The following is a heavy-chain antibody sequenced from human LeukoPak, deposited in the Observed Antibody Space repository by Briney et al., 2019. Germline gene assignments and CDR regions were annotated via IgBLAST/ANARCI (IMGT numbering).Heavy chain of an antibody. CDR2: ISAYNGNT. CDR3: ARDLAVAGSYGMDV. CDR1: GYTFTSYG. D-gene: IGHD6-19*01. V-gene: IGHV1-18*01. Sequence: ASVKVSCKASGYTFTSYGISWVRQAPGQELEWMGWISAYNGNTNYAQKLQGRVTMTTDTSTSTAYMELRSLRSDDTAVYYCARDLAVAGSYGMDVWGQGTTVTVSS. J-gene: IGHJ6*02.